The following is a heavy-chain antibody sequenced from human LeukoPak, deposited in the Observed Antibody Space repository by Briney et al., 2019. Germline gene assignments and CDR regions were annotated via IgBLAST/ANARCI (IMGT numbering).Heavy chain of an antibody. V-gene: IGHV3-53*01. CDR1: GFTFSSYA. CDR2: INSGGST. CDR3: ARVASDSRGYYHSDY. J-gene: IGHJ4*02. D-gene: IGHD3-22*01. Sequence: SGGSLRLSCSASGFTFSSYAMHWVRQAPGKGLEWVSFINSGGSTYYADSVKGRFTISRDNSQNTVYLQMNSLRAEDTAVYYCARVASDSRGYYHSDYWGQGTLVTVSS.